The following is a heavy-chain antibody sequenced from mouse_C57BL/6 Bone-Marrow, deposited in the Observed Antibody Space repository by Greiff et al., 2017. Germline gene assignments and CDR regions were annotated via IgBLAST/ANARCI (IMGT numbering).Heavy chain of an antibody. CDR1: GYTFTDYE. Sequence: VKLMESGAELVRPGASVTLSCKASGYTFTDYEMHWVKQTPVHGLEWIGAIDPETGGTAYNQKFKGKAILTADKSSSTAYMELRSLTSEDSAVYYCTRTQLGGLYWYFDVWGTGTTVTVSS. CDR3: TRTQLGGLYWYFDV. V-gene: IGHV1-15*01. J-gene: IGHJ1*03. D-gene: IGHD4-1*02. CDR2: IDPETGGT.